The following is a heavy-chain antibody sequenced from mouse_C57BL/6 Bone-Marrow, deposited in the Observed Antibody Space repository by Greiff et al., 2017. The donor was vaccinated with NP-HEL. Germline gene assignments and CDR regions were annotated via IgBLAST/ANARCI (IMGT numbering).Heavy chain of an antibody. Sequence: KPGQGLEWIGNINPSNGGTNYNEKFKSKATLTVDKSSSTAYMQLSSLTSEDSAVYYCARTTTVASIPGYWGQGTTLTVSS. J-gene: IGHJ2*01. D-gene: IGHD1-1*01. CDR3: ARTTTVASIPGY. V-gene: IGHV1-53*01. CDR2: INPSNGGT.